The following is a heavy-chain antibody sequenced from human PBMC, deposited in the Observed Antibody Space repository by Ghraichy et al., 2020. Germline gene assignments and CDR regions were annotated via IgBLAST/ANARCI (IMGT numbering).Heavy chain of an antibody. CDR3: ASLTGGHSWPYYFDY. J-gene: IGHJ4*02. CDR1: GFTFSSYP. V-gene: IGHV3-30*04. CDR2: ISYDGTNK. Sequence: GESLNISCAASGFTFSSYPMHWVRQAPGKGLEWVTIISYDGTNKYYADSVKGRFTISRDNSNNTVSLQMNSLRPEDTAVYYCASLTGGHSWPYYFDYWGRGTLVTVSS. D-gene: IGHD5-18*01.